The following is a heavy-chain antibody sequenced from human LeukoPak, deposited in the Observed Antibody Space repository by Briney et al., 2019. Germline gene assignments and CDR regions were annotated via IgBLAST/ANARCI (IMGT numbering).Heavy chain of an antibody. D-gene: IGHD5-12*01. Sequence: SGTLSLTCAVSGGSISSSNWWSWVRQPPGKGLEWIGEIYRSGSTNYNPSLKSRVTISVDKSKNQFSLKLSSVTAADTAMYYCARYRGASGYHFDYWGQGTLVTVSS. J-gene: IGHJ4*02. CDR1: GGSISSSNW. CDR3: ARYRGASGYHFDY. CDR2: IYRSGST. V-gene: IGHV4-4*02.